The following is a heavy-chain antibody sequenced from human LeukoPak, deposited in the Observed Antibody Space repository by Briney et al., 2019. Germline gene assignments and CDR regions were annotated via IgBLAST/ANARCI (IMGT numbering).Heavy chain of an antibody. J-gene: IGHJ4*02. D-gene: IGHD6-19*01. CDR1: GFTFNIYA. V-gene: IGHV3-64*01. CDR2: ISNTGRST. Sequence: PGGSLRLSCAASGFTFNIYAMHWVRQAPGKGLESVSSISNTGRSTYYAKSVKGRFTISRDNSKNTVYLQMGSLRAEDMAVYYCARDDMYSSGWGPDYWGQGTLVTVSS. CDR3: ARDDMYSSGWGPDY.